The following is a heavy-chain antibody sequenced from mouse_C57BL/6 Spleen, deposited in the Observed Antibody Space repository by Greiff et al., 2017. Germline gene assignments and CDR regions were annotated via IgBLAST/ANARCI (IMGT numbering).Heavy chain of an antibody. CDR3: TRGDEYEDFRFAY. Sequence: QVQLQQPGAVLVKPGASVKVSCKASGYTFTGYWMHWVKQRPGQGLEWIGKIHPSDSDTNYNQKFKGKATLTVDKSSSTAYMQLSSLTSEDSAVYCGTRGDEYEDFRFAYWGQGTTLTVSA. CDR1: GYTFTGYW. J-gene: IGHJ2*01. D-gene: IGHD2-10*02. V-gene: IGHV1-74*01. CDR2: IHPSDSDT.